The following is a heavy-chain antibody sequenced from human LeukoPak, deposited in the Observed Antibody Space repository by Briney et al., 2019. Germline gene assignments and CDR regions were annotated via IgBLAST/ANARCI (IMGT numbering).Heavy chain of an antibody. CDR3: VKDYSSSSFDY. J-gene: IGHJ4*02. CDR1: GFTFSNFC. CDR2: IKQDETEK. D-gene: IGHD6-13*01. V-gene: IGHV3-7*01. Sequence: GGSLRLSCTASGFTFSNFCMGWVRQAPGKGLEWVANIKQDETEKFYLGSVKGRFTISRDNSKNTLYLQMSSLRAEDTAVYYCVKDYSSSSFDYWGQGTLVTVSS.